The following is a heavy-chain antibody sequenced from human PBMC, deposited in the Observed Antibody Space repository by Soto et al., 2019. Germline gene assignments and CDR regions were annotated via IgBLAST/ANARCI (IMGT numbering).Heavy chain of an antibody. CDR3: AREGFRGVMSYYGMDV. D-gene: IGHD3-16*01. Sequence: SETLSLTCTVSGGSISSGGYYWSWIRQHPGKGLEWIGYIYSGSTYYNPSLKSRVTISVDTSKNQFSLKLSSVTAADTAVYYCAREGFRGVMSYYGMDVWGQGTTVTVSS. CDR1: GGSISSGGYY. J-gene: IGHJ6*02. V-gene: IGHV4-31*03. CDR2: IYSGST.